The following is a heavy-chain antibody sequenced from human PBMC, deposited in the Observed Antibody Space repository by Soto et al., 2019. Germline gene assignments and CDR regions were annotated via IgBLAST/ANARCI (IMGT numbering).Heavy chain of an antibody. V-gene: IGHV4-59*07. CDR1: GGSIDDYY. CDR2: IYHSGGT. D-gene: IGHD2-15*01. CDR3: ARRDSGGFFRYFDS. J-gene: IGHJ4*02. Sequence: QVQLQESGPGLVAPSDTLSLTCSVSGGSIDDYYWSWIRQPPGKGLEWVAFIYHSGGTDYSPSLQSRVSLSVDTSKNQFSLRLTSVTAADTAVYYCARRDSGGFFRYFDSWGQGTLVTVSS.